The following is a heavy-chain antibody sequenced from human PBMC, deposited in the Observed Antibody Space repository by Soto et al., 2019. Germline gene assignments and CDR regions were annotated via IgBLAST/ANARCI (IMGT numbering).Heavy chain of an antibody. CDR1: GFNFNIHN. D-gene: IGHD3-3*01. CDR3: ARDKVPSDFFDS. Sequence: PGGLLSLSYAASGFNFNIHNVNWVRHAPGKGLEWVSSISSRSSYIYYSDSVKGRFTISRDNAKNSLYLQMNSLRAEDTSVYYCARDKVPSDFFDSWGQGTLVTVSS. CDR2: ISSRSSYI. J-gene: IGHJ4*02. V-gene: IGHV3-21*01.